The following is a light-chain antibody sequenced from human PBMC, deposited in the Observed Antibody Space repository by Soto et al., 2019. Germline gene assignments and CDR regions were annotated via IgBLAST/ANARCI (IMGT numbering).Light chain of an antibody. V-gene: IGKV3-11*01. CDR1: QSVSNNY. J-gene: IGKJ4*01. CDR3: QQRSNWL. CDR2: GAS. Sequence: EIVLTQSPGTLSLSAGERATLSCRASQSVSNNYLAWYQQKPGQAPRLLIYGASNRATGIPARFSGSGSGTDFTLTISSLEPEDFAVYYCQQRSNWLFGGGTKVDIK.